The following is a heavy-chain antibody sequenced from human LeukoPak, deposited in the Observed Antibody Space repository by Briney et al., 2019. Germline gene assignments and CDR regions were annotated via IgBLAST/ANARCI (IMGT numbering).Heavy chain of an antibody. D-gene: IGHD6-19*01. CDR1: DDTFSNYG. CDR2: ISTYNCNT. Sequence: ASVKVSCKASDDTFSNYGIIWVRQAPGQGLEWMGWISTYNCNTHYAQKFQGRVTMTTDTSTNIAYLELRDLRSDDTAVYYCARTQWLEDAFDFWGQGTVVTVSS. CDR3: ARTQWLEDAFDF. V-gene: IGHV1-18*01. J-gene: IGHJ3*01.